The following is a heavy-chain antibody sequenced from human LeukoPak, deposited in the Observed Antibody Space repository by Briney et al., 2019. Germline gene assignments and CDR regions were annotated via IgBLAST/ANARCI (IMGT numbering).Heavy chain of an antibody. V-gene: IGHV3-30*04. D-gene: IGHD2/OR15-2a*01. J-gene: IGHJ4*02. CDR2: ISSDGSDT. Sequence: GGSLRLSCAASGFTFSTSAKHWVRQAPGKGLEWVAVISSDGSDTNYADSVKGRFTISRDNSKNTLYLEMNSLRSEDTAVYYCARDRCTSTTCYLFDYWGQGTLVIVSS. CDR1: GFTFSTSA. CDR3: ARDRCTSTTCYLFDY.